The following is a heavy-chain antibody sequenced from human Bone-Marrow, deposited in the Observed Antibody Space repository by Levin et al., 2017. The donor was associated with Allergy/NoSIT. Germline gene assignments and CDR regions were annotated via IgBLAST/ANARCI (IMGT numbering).Heavy chain of an antibody. J-gene: IGHJ6*02. CDR2: IYYSGST. CDR3: AGEVAYDGPSDYSGMDV. Sequence: NTSETLSLTCTVSGGSISSSSYYWGWIRQPPGKGLEWIGTIYYSGSTYYNPSLKSRVTISIDMSKNQFSLKLSSVTAADTAVYYCAGEVAYDGPSDYSGMDVWGQGTTVTVSS. V-gene: IGHV4-39*07. D-gene: IGHD5-12*01. CDR1: GGSISSSSYY.